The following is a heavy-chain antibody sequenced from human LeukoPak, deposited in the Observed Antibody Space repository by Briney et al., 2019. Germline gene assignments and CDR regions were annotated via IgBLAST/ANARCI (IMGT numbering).Heavy chain of an antibody. CDR2: IRYDGSNK. CDR1: GFTFSSYG. D-gene: IGHD3-22*01. Sequence: GGSLRLSCAASGFTFSSYGMHWVRQAPGKGLEWVAFIRYDGSNKYYADSVKGRFTISRDNSKNTLYLQMNSLRAEDTAVYYCAKRPEPTYYYDSSGYGSWTDYMDVWGKGTTVTISS. V-gene: IGHV3-30*02. J-gene: IGHJ6*03. CDR3: AKRPEPTYYYDSSGYGSWTDYMDV.